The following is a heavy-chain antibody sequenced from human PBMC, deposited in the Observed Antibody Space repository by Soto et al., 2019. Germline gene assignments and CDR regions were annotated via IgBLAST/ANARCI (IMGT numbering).Heavy chain of an antibody. J-gene: IGHJ4*02. CDR1: GFTFSSYS. Sequence: PGGSLRLSCAASGFTFSSYSMNWVRQAPGKGLEWVSYISGSSATIYYADSVRGRFTISRDNAKKSLYLQMNSLRAEDTAVYYCARVIIVRRGYFDFWGQGTLVTVSS. D-gene: IGHD2-2*01. V-gene: IGHV3-48*04. CDR3: ARVIIVRRGYFDF. CDR2: ISGSSATI.